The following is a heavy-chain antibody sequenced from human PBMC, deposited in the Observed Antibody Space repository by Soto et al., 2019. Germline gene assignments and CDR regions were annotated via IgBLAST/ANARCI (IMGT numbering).Heavy chain of an antibody. CDR3: ARDLTALGTPGDDFDN. D-gene: IGHD1-7*01. CDR1: RFTFSNYW. J-gene: IGHJ4*02. V-gene: IGHV3-74*01. Sequence: EVQLVESGGGLVQPGGSLRLSCAASRFTFSNYWMHWVRQAPGKGLVWVSRINEDGSVRSYADFVKGRFTISRDNADNTLDLQMNSLRADDTAVYYCARDLTALGTPGDDFDNWGQGTLVTVSS. CDR2: INEDGSVR.